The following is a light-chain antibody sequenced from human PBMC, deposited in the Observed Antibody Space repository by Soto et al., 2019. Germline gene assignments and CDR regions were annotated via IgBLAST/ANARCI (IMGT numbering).Light chain of an antibody. J-gene: IGKJ3*01. CDR2: DAS. CDR1: QDISKF. V-gene: IGKV1-33*01. CDR3: QQYDNRPFT. Sequence: DIQMTQSPSSLSASVGDRVSFTCQASQDISKFLNWYQHKPGQAPSLLIYDASKSQFGVPSRFSGSGSGTDFTFTISSLQPEDNATYYCQQYDNRPFTFGQGPKVDIK.